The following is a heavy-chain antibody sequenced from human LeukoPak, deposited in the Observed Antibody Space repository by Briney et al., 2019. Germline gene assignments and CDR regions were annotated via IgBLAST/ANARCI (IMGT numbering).Heavy chain of an antibody. CDR1: GFTFSSYA. V-gene: IGHV3-30-3*01. D-gene: IGHD4-17*01. CDR2: ISYDGSNK. J-gene: IGHJ4*02. Sequence: PGRSLRLSCAASGFTFSSYAMHWVRQAPGKGLEWVAVISYDGSNKYYADSVKGRFTISRDNSKNTLYLRMNSLRAEDTAVYYCARRLTTVTTGFDYWGQGTLVTVSS. CDR3: ARRLTTVTTGFDY.